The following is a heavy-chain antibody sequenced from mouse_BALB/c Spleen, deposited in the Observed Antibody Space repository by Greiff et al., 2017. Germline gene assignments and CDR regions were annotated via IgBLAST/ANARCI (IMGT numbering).Heavy chain of an antibody. D-gene: IGHD1-3*01. CDR2: ISSGGSYT. V-gene: IGHV5-9-4*01. CDR3: ARRGLNYAMDY. J-gene: IGHJ4*01. CDR1: GFTFSSYA. Sequence: EVQLVESGGGLVKPGGSLKLSCAASGFTFSSYAMSWVRQSPEKRLEWVAEISSGGSYTYYPDTVTGRFTISRDNAKNTLYLEMSSLRSEDTAMYYCARRGLNYAMDYWGQGTSVTVSS.